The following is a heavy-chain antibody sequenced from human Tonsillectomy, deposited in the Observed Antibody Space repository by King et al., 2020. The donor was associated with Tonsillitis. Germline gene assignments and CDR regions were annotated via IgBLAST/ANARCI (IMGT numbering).Heavy chain of an antibody. Sequence: VQLVESGGGLVQPGESLRLSCAASGFTFSSYAMSWVRQAPGKGLELVSGISNIGDITYYTDSVKGRFTISRDNSKNTLYLLMTSLRAEDTAIYYCAKRFSSNSGAFDYWGQGTLVSVSS. CDR3: AKRFSSNSGAFDY. D-gene: IGHD2-21*01. V-gene: IGHV3-23*04. J-gene: IGHJ4*02. CDR2: ISNIGDIT. CDR1: GFTFSSYA.